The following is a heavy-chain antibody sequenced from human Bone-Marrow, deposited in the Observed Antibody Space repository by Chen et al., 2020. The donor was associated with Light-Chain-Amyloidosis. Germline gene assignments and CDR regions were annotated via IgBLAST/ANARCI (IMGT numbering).Heavy chain of an antibody. CDR2: ISGSGGNT. CDR3: AKFLDRGSWYYYYGMDV. CDR1: GFTFSSYA. J-gene: IGHJ6*02. D-gene: IGHD3-10*01. Sequence: EVQVVESGGGLVQPGGSLRLSCAASGFTFSSYAMSWVRQAPGKGLEWVSSISGSGGNTYYAASVKGRFTLSRDNSKNTLSLQMNSLRAEDTAVYYCAKFLDRGSWYYYYGMDVWGQGTTVTVSS. V-gene: IGHV3-23*04.